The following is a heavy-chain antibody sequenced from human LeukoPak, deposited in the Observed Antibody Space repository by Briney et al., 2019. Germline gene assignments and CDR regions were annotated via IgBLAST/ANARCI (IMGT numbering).Heavy chain of an antibody. D-gene: IGHD3-22*01. J-gene: IGHJ3*02. CDR2: ISGSGGST. V-gene: IGHV3-23*01. Sequence: GGSLRLSCAASGFTLSSYAMSWVRQAPGKGLEWVSAISGSGGSTYYADSVKGRFTISRDNSKNTLYLQMNSLRAEDTAVYYCAKEGIYDSSGYYYDAFDIWGQGTMVTVSS. CDR1: GFTLSSYA. CDR3: AKEGIYDSSGYYYDAFDI.